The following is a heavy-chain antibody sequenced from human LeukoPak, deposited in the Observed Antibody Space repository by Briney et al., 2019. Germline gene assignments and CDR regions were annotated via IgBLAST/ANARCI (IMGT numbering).Heavy chain of an antibody. CDR2: ISSSGSTI. V-gene: IGHV3-48*03. CDR3: ARDRGYGSGFDY. Sequence: GGSLRLSCAASGFTFSSYEMNWVRQAPGKGLEWVSYISSSGSTIYYADSVKGRFTISRDNAKNSLYLQMNSLRAEDTAVYYCARDRGYGSGFDYWGQGTLVTVSS. J-gene: IGHJ4*02. D-gene: IGHD3-10*01. CDR1: GFTFSSYE.